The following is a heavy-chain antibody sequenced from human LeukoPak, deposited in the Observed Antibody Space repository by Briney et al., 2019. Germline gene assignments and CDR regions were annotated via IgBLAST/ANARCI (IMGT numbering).Heavy chain of an antibody. V-gene: IGHV3-15*07. D-gene: IGHD3-22*01. CDR3: TTDPSMIVVVNDAFDI. Sequence: PGGSLRFSCAASGFTFSNAWMNWVRQAPGKGLEWVGRIKSKTDGGTTDYAAPVKGRFTISRDDSKNTLYLQMNSLKTEDTAVYYCTTDPSMIVVVNDAFDIWGQGTMVTVSS. J-gene: IGHJ3*02. CDR1: GFTFSNAW. CDR2: IKSKTDGGTT.